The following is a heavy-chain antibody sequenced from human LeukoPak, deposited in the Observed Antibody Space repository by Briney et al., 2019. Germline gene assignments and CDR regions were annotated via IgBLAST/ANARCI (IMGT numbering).Heavy chain of an antibody. V-gene: IGHV3-9*01. Sequence: GGSLRLSCAASGFTFSSYAMHWVRQAPGKGLEWVSGISWNSGSIGYADSVKGRFTISRDNAKNSLYLQMNSLRAEDTALYYCAKDGTSYGQGFFDYWGQGTLVTVSS. J-gene: IGHJ4*02. CDR3: AKDGTSYGQGFFDY. CDR1: GFTFSSYA. D-gene: IGHD5-18*01. CDR2: ISWNSGSI.